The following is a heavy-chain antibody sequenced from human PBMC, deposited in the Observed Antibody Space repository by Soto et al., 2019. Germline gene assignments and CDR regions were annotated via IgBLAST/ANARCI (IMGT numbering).Heavy chain of an antibody. Sequence: SETLSLTCTVSGGSISSGGYYWSWIRQHPGKGLEWIGYIYYSGSTYYNPSLKSRVTISVDTSKNQFSLKLSSVTAADTAVYYCARDRTHVGFYYYGMDVWGQGTKVT. CDR3: ARDRTHVGFYYYGMDV. CDR1: GGSISSGGYY. V-gene: IGHV4-31*03. CDR2: IYYSGST. J-gene: IGHJ6*01.